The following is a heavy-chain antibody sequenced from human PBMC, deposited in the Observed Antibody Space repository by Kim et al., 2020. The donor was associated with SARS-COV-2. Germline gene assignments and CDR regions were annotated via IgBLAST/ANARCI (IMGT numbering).Heavy chain of an antibody. J-gene: IGHJ4*02. D-gene: IGHD6-13*01. CDR2: IYYSGST. CDR3: ARVSRSSWYFL. Sequence: SETLSLTCTVSGGSISSGGYYWSWIRQHPGKGLEWIGYIYYSGSTYYNPSLKSRVTISVDTSKNQFSLKLSSVTAADTAVYYCARVSRSSWYFLWGQGTLVTVSS. V-gene: IGHV4-31*03. CDR1: GGSISSGGYY.